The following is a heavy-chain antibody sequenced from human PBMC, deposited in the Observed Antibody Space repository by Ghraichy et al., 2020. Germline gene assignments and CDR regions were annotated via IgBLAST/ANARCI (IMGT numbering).Heavy chain of an antibody. Sequence: ASVKVSCKASGYSFTDYAVNWVRQAPGQGLEWMGWINPDTGTPTYAPAFTGRFVISLDTSVRTTYLQIGGLKADDTAVYFCATGKYSSLRGYFDFWAQGTLVTVSS. CDR3: ATGKYSSLRGYFDF. V-gene: IGHV7-4-1*01. CDR1: GYSFTDYA. CDR2: INPDTGTP. D-gene: IGHD6-19*01. J-gene: IGHJ4*02.